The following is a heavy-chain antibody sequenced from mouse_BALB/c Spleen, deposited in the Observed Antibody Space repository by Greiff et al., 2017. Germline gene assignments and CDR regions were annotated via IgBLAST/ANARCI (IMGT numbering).Heavy chain of an antibody. CDR3: ARVGGYYVAFDY. J-gene: IGHJ2*01. Sequence: VKLVESGAELMKPGASVKISCKATGYTFSSYWIEWVKQRPGHGLEWIGEILPGSGSTNYNEKFKGKATFTADTSSNTAYMQLSSLTSEDSAVYYCARVGGYYVAFDYWGQGTTLTVSS. D-gene: IGHD2-3*01. CDR1: GYTFSSYW. CDR2: ILPGSGST. V-gene: IGHV1-9*01.